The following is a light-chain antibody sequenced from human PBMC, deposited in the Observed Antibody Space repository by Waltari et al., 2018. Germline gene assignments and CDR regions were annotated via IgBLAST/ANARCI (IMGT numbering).Light chain of an antibody. J-gene: IGKJ5*01. CDR2: AAS. Sequence: DIQMTQSPSSLSASVGDRVTITCRASQSISSYLNWYQQKPGKAPKLLIYAASRLQSGVPSRFSGSGSGTDFTLTISSLQPEEFATYYCQQSYSTLITFGQGTRLEIK. CDR1: QSISSY. V-gene: IGKV1-39*01. CDR3: QQSYSTLIT.